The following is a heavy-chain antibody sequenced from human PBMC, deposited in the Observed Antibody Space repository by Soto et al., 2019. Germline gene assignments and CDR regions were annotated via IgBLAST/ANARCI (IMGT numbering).Heavy chain of an antibody. V-gene: IGHV4-39*01. CDR3: ARQRTSVVTQAYFDV. CDR1: GDSINSRSYY. J-gene: IGHJ4*02. Sequence: SETLSLTCTVTGDSINSRSYYWGWIRQPPGKGLEWIGSIYYSGRTYNNPSLRSRVSMSIDTSKDQFSLKLKSVTAADTALYFCARQRTSVVTQAYFDVWGPGPLVTVSS. CDR2: IYYSGRT. D-gene: IGHD2-21*02.